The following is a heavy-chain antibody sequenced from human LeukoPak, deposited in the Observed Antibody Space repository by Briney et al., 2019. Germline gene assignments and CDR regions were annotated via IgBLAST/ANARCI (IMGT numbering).Heavy chain of an antibody. CDR3: ARVHDSNDSYQGAFDI. J-gene: IGHJ3*02. D-gene: IGHD3-22*01. Sequence: TPSETLSLTCTVSGGSISSYYWSWIRQPPGKGLEWIGYIYFSGSTNYNPSLKSRVTISVDTSKNQFSLKLRSVTAADTAVYYCARVHDSNDSYQGAFDIWGQGTLVTVSS. CDR1: GGSISSYY. CDR2: IYFSGST. V-gene: IGHV4-59*01.